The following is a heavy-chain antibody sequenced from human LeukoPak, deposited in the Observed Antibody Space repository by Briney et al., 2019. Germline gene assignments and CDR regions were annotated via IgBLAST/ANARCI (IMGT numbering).Heavy chain of an antibody. Sequence: GGSLRLSCAASGFTFSSYWMSWVRQAPGKGLEWVANIKQDGSEKYYVDSVKGRFTISRDNAKNSLYLQMNSLRAEDTAVYYCARAYNDHGDLDAFDIWGQGTMVTVSS. CDR1: GFTFSSYW. CDR2: IKQDGSEK. D-gene: IGHD4-17*01. V-gene: IGHV3-7*03. J-gene: IGHJ3*02. CDR3: ARAYNDHGDLDAFDI.